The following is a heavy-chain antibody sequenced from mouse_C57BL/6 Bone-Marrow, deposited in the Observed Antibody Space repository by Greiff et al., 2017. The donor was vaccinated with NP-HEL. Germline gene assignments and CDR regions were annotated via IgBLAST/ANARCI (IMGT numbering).Heavy chain of an antibody. CDR1: GYTFTDYY. D-gene: IGHD4-1*02. CDR3: ARTQLGEGFAY. V-gene: IGHV1-19*01. Sequence: DVQLQESGPVLVKPGASVKMSCKASGYTFTDYYMNWVKQSHGKSLEWIGVINPYNGGTSSNQKFKGKATLTVDKSSSTAYMELNSLTSEDSAVYYCARTQLGEGFAYWGQGTLVTVSA. CDR2: INPYNGGT. J-gene: IGHJ3*01.